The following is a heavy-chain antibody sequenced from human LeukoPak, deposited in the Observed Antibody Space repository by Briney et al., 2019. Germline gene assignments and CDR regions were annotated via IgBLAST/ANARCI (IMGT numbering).Heavy chain of an antibody. V-gene: IGHV4-59*12. J-gene: IGHJ4*02. CDR3: ARESSGWYYFDY. Sequence: SETLSLTCTVSGGSISSYYWSWIRQPPGKGLEWIGYIYHSGSTYYNPSLKSRVTISVDRSKNQFSLKLSSVTAADTAVYYCARESSGWYYFDYWDQGTLVTVSS. D-gene: IGHD6-19*01. CDR1: GGSISSYY. CDR2: IYHSGST.